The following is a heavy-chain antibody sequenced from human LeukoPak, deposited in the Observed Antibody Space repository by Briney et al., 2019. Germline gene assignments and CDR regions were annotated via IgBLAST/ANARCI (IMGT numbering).Heavy chain of an antibody. Sequence: GGSLRLSCEASGFTFSSYAMSWVRQAPGKGLEWVSAISGSGGSTYYADSVKGRFTISRDNAKNSLYLQMNSLRAEDTAVYYCAREGHVDNNNGYSSGWPFDYWGQGTLVTVSS. J-gene: IGHJ4*02. CDR1: GFTFSSYA. V-gene: IGHV3-23*01. D-gene: IGHD6-19*01. CDR3: AREGHVDNNNGYSSGWPFDY. CDR2: ISGSGGST.